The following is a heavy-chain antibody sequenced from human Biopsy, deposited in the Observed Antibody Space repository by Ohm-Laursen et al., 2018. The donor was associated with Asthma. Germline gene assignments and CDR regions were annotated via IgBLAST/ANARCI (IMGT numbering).Heavy chain of an antibody. CDR3: ARGPEYVRSSGALDY. CDR1: GGTFSSIS. J-gene: IGHJ4*02. V-gene: IGHV1-69*13. CDR2: IVPIYGPT. Sequence: VTISCKTSGGTFSSISINWVRQAPGQGLEWMGRIVPIYGPTKNAQKFQGRVTISADDSASTAYMELSSLSSEDTALYYCARGPEYVRSSGALDYWGQGTLVTVSS. D-gene: IGHD2-2*01.